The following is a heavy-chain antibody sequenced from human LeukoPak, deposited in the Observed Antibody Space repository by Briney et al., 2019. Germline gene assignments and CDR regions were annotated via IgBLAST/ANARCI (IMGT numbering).Heavy chain of an antibody. CDR2: IYSSGST. CDR3: ARVKSSYYGSGSYSDY. CDR1: GGSISSSSYY. J-gene: IGHJ4*02. V-gene: IGHV4-39*07. Sequence: SETLSLTCTVSGGSISSSSYYWGWIRQPPGKGLEWIGSIYSSGSTYYNPSLRSRVTISVDTSKNQFSLKLSSVTAAGTAVYYCARVKSSYYGSGSYSDYWGQGTLVTVSS. D-gene: IGHD3-10*01.